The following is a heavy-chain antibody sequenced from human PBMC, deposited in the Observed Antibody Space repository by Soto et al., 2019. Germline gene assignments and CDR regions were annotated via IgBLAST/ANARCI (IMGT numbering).Heavy chain of an antibody. CDR2: IYPGDSDT. V-gene: IGHV5-51*01. CDR3: ASSQTGGYSYGYYYGMDV. J-gene: IGHJ6*02. Sequence: GESLKISCKGSGYSFTSYWIGWVRQMPGKGLEWMGIIYPGDSDTRYSPSFQGQVTISADRSISTAYLQWSSLKASDTAMYYCASSQTGGYSYGYYYGMDVWGQGTTVTVSS. D-gene: IGHD5-18*01. CDR1: GYSFTSYW.